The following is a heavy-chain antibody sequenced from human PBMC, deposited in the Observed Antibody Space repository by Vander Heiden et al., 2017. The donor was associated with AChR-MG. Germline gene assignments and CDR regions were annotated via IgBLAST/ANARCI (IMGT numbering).Heavy chain of an antibody. D-gene: IGHD4-17*01. CDR2: INHSGST. Sequence: VQLQQWGAGPLMPSETLSLTCAVYGGSFSGYYWSWIRQPPGKGLEWIGEINHSGSTNYNPSLKSRVTISVDTSKNQFSLKLSSVTAADTAVYYCARVTVTTGGYFDYWGQGTLVTVSS. CDR3: ARVTVTTGGYFDY. J-gene: IGHJ4*02. V-gene: IGHV4-34*01. CDR1: GGSFSGYY.